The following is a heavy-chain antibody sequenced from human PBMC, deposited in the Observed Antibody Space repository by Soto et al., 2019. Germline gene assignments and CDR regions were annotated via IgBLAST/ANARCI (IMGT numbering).Heavy chain of an antibody. Sequence: EVQLLESGGGLVQPGGSLRLSCAASGFTFSSYAMSWVRQAPGKGLEWGSAISGSGGSTYYADSVKGRFTISRDNSKNTLYLQMNSLRAEDTAVYYCAKDTPDTPYYYYYGMDVWCQGTTVTVSS. CDR3: AKDTPDTPYYYYYGMDV. CDR1: GFTFSSYA. D-gene: IGHD2-15*01. V-gene: IGHV3-23*01. J-gene: IGHJ6*02. CDR2: ISGSGGST.